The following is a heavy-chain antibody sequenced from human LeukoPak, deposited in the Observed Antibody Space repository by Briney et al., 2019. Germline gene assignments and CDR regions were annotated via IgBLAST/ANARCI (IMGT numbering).Heavy chain of an antibody. Sequence: GGSLRLSCAASGFTFSSYSMNWVRQAPGKGLEWVSSISSSSVYIYYADSVEGRFTISRDNAKNSLYLQMNSLRAEDTAVYYCARDGGLLSGEYYFDYWGQGTLVTVSS. CDR2: ISSSSVYI. V-gene: IGHV3-21*01. D-gene: IGHD3-10*01. J-gene: IGHJ4*02. CDR3: ARDGGLLSGEYYFDY. CDR1: GFTFSSYS.